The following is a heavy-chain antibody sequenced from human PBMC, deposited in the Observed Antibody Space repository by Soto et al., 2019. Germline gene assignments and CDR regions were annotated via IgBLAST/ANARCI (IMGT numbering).Heavy chain of an antibody. D-gene: IGHD2-2*01. CDR1: GGTFSSYA. Sequence: QVQLVQSGAEVKKPGSSVKVSCKASGGTFSSYAISWVRQAPGQGLEWMGGIIPIFGTANYAQKFQGRVTITADESTSTAYMELSSLRSDDTAVYYCARPLYIVVVPAATGKYYYGMDVWGQGTTVTVSS. CDR2: IIPIFGTA. J-gene: IGHJ6*02. CDR3: ARPLYIVVVPAATGKYYYGMDV. V-gene: IGHV1-69*01.